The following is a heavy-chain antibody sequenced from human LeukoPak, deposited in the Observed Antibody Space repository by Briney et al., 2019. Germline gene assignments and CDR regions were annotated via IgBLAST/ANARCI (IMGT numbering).Heavy chain of an antibody. CDR1: KFSFSSYS. V-gene: IGHV3-21*01. D-gene: IGHD3-22*01. J-gene: IGHJ4*02. Sequence: GGSLRLSCAASKFSFSSYSMNWVRQAPGKGLEWVSSISSSSSYIYYADSVKGRFTISRDNAKNSLYLQMNSLRAEDTAVYYCARDLRSSGYYAFDYWGQGTLVTVSS. CDR2: ISSSSSYI. CDR3: ARDLRSSGYYAFDY.